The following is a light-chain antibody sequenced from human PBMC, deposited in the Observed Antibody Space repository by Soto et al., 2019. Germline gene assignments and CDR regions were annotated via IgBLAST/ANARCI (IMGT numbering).Light chain of an antibody. Sequence: DIVMTQSPLSLPVTPGEPASISYRSSQSLLHSDGYNYLDWFLQRPGQSPQLLIYLGSSRASGVPDRFSGSGSGTDFTLKISRVEAEYVGVYYCMQALQTPLTFGGGTKVDIK. CDR2: LGS. J-gene: IGKJ4*01. CDR3: MQALQTPLT. V-gene: IGKV2-28*01. CDR1: QSLLHSDGYNY.